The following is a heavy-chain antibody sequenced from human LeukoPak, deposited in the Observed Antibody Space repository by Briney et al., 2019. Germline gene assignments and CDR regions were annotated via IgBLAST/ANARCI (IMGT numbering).Heavy chain of an antibody. CDR3: ARSIGYYYTMDV. CDR2: ISGSGSDL. D-gene: IGHD3-22*01. CDR1: GFSFSDYY. V-gene: IGHV3-11*01. J-gene: IGHJ6*02. Sequence: GGSLRLSCVACGFSFSDYYMSWIRQAPGRGLEWISYISGSGSDLYYADSVKGRFTISRDNANNSLYLQMNSLRAEDTAVYYCARSIGYYYTMDVWGQGTTVTISS.